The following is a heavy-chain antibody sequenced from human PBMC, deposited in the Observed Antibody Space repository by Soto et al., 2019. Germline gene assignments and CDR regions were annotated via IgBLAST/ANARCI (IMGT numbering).Heavy chain of an antibody. J-gene: IGHJ5*02. D-gene: IGHD1-1*01. CDR3: VRDGTKTLRDWFDP. V-gene: IGHV4-4*07. CDR2: IYATGTT. CDR1: GASISSFY. Sequence: PSETLSLTCTVSGASISSFYWSWIRKSAGKGLEWIGRIYATGTTDYNPPLKSRVMMSVDTSKKQFSLKLRSVTAADTAVYYCVRDGTKTLRDWFDPWGQGISVTVSS.